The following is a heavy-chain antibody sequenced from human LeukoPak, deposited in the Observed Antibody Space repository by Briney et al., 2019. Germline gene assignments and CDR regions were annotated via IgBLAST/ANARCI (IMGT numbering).Heavy chain of an antibody. CDR3: ARDTLSDDFWSGYSFDY. Sequence: PSQTLSLTCTVSGGSISSGDYYWSWIRQPPGKGLEWIGYIYYSGSTYYNPSLKSRVTISVDTSKNQFSLKLSSVTAADTAVYYCARDTLSDDFWSGYSFDYWGQGTLVTVSS. V-gene: IGHV4-30-4*08. CDR1: GGSISSGDYY. D-gene: IGHD3-3*01. J-gene: IGHJ4*02. CDR2: IYYSGST.